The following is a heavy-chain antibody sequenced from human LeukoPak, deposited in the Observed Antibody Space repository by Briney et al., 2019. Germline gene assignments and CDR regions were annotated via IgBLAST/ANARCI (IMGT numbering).Heavy chain of an antibody. J-gene: IGHJ4*02. V-gene: IGHV1-2*04. D-gene: IGHD1-26*01. Sequence: GASVKVSCKASGYTFTGYYMHWVRQAPGQGLEWMGWINPNSGGTNYAQKFQGWVTMTRDTSISTAYMELSRLRSDDTAVYYCARAYFRPSMGATPGQLSYWGQGTLVTVSS. CDR1: GYTFTGYY. CDR2: INPNSGGT. CDR3: ARAYFRPSMGATPGQLSY.